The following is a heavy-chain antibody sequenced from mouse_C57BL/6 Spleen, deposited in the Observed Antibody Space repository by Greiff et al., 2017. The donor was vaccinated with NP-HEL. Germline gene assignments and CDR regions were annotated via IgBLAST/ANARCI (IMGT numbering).Heavy chain of an antibody. CDR2: ISRGRSTI. V-gene: IGHV5-17*01. Sequence: EVHLVESGGGLVKPGGSLKLSCAASGFTFSDYGMHWVRQAPEKGLEWVAYISRGRSTIYYADTVKGRFTISRDNAKNTLFLQMTSLRAEDTAMYYSARRGVDWYFDVWGTGTTVTVSS. J-gene: IGHJ1*03. D-gene: IGHD1-1*01. CDR1: GFTFSDYG. CDR3: ARRGVDWYFDV.